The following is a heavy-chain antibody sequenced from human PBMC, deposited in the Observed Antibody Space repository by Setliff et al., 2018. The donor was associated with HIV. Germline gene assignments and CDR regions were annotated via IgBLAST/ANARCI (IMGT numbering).Heavy chain of an antibody. V-gene: IGHV1-18*01. CDR1: GITFSTAS. J-gene: IGHJ4*02. CDR2: IDIYHGET. D-gene: IGHD7-27*01. CDR3: ARDKSTWGWDL. Sequence: GASVKVSCKTSGITFSTASFHWVRQAPGQGLEWMGRIDIYHGETSLPQKLQGRVTMTADTSTNTVYMELRNLASADTGVYYCARDKSTWGWDLWGQGTAVTV.